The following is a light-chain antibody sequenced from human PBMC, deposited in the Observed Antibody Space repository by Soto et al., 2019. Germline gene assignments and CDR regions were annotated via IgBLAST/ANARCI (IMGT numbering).Light chain of an antibody. CDR2: GAS. J-gene: IGKJ5*01. Sequence: EIVLTQSPGTLSLSPGERATLSCRASQSVSSSYLAWYQQKPGQAPRLLIYGASSRATGIPDRFSGSGSGTDLNLTISRLEPEDFAVNYCQQYASSPRVTFGQGTRLEIK. CDR1: QSVSSSY. CDR3: QQYASSPRVT. V-gene: IGKV3-20*01.